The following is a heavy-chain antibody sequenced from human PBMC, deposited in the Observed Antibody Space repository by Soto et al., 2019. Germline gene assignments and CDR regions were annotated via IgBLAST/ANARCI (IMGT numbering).Heavy chain of an antibody. J-gene: IGHJ4*02. CDR3: ARDVVPATAPFDY. CDR1: GGSISSYY. D-gene: IGHD2-2*01. Sequence: PSETLSLTCTVSGGSISSYYWSWIRQPPGKGLEWIGYIYYSGSTNYNPSLQSRVTISVDTSKNQFSLKLSSVTAADTAVYYCARDVVPATAPFDYWGQGTLVTVSS. CDR2: IYYSGST. V-gene: IGHV4-59*01.